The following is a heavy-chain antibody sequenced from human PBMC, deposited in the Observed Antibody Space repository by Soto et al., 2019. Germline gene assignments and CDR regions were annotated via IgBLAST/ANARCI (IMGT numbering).Heavy chain of an antibody. CDR2: LYYSGST. CDR1: GGSISSSSYY. V-gene: IGHV4-39*01. J-gene: IGHJ4*02. D-gene: IGHD2-2*01. Sequence: SETLSLTCTVSGGSISSSSYYWVWIRQPPGKGLEWIGSLYYSGSTYSNPSLKSRVTISVATSKNQFSLKLSSVTAADTAVYYCARSSTSANYFDYWGQGTLVTVSS. CDR3: ARSSTSANYFDY.